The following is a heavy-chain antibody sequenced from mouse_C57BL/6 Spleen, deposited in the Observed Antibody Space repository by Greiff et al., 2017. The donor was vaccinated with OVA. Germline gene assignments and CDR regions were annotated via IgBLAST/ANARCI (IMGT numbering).Heavy chain of an antibody. V-gene: IGHV1-69*01. J-gene: IGHJ3*01. D-gene: IGHD2-4*01. Sequence: QVQLQQPGAELVMPGASVKLSCKASGYTFTSYWMHWVKQRPGQGLEWIGELDPSDSYTNYNQKFKGKSTLTVDKSSSTAYMQLSSLTSEDSAVYYCARGGSDYDGPLFAYWGQGTLVTVSA. CDR3: ARGGSDYDGPLFAY. CDR2: LDPSDSYT. CDR1: GYTFTSYW.